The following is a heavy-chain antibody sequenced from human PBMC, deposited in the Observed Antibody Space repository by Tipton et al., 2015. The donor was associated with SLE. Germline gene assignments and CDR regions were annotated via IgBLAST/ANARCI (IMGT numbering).Heavy chain of an antibody. D-gene: IGHD6-19*01. CDR3: AREVYRTGSGYYFDY. V-gene: IGHV4-39*07. CDR1: GPSISSNGHW. CDR2: IYYSGNT. J-gene: IGHJ4*02. Sequence: TLSLTCTVSGPSISSNGHWWGWIRQPPGKGLEWIGTIYYSGNTFYNPSLKSRVTISVDTSKNQFSLQLYFVTAADTAVYYCAREVYRTGSGYYFDYWDQGTLVTVSS.